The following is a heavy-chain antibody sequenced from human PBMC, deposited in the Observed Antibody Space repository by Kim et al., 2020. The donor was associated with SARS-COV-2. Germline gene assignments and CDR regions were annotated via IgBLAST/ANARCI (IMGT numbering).Heavy chain of an antibody. J-gene: IGHJ6*02. D-gene: IGHD2-2*02. V-gene: IGHV3-11*01. Sequence: GGSLRLSCAASGFTFSDYYMSWIRQAPGKGLEWVSYISSSGSTIYYADSVKGRFTISRDNTKNSLYLQMNSLRAEDTAVYYCARLHNPGYCSSTSCYNRYFYYYGIDVWGQGTTVTVSS. CDR2: ISSSGSTI. CDR3: ARLHNPGYCSSTSCYNRYFYYYGIDV. CDR1: GFTFSDYY.